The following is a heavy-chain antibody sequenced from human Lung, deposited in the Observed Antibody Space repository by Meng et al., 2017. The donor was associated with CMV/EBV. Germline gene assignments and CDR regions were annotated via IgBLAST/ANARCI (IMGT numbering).Heavy chain of an antibody. J-gene: IGHJ4*02. CDR2: ISAYNGNT. CDR3: ASGRGSYHYFDY. Sequence: KASGYNFTSYGISWVRQAPGQGLEWMGWISAYNGNTNYAQKLQGRVTMTTDTSTSTAYMELRSLRSDDTAVYYCASGRGSYHYFDYWGQGTLVTVSS. CDR1: GYNFTSYG. V-gene: IGHV1-18*01. D-gene: IGHD1-26*01.